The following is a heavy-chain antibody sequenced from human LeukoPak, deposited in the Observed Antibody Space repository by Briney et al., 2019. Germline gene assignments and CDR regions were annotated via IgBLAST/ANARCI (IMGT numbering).Heavy chain of an antibody. J-gene: IGHJ4*02. CDR1: GFSFSAFE. V-gene: IGHV3-48*03. D-gene: IGHD2-15*01. Sequence: PGGSLRLSCAASGFSFSAFEMNWGRQAPGKGLEWISHINTGGRTIYYADSVKGRFTISRDNAKNSLYLQMNNLRGEDTGVYYCARGSGYVLDYWTQGTLVTVSS. CDR2: INTGGRTI. CDR3: ARGSGYVLDY.